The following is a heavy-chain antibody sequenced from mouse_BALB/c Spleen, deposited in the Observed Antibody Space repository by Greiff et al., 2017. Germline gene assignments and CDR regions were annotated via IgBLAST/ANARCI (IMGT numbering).Heavy chain of an antibody. J-gene: IGHJ2*01. CDR1: GYSITSDYA. Sequence: EVQLQESGPGLVKPSQSLSLTCTVTGYSITSDYAWNWIRQFPGNKLEWMGYISYSGSTSYNPSLKSRISITRDTSKNQFFLQLNSVTTEDTATYYCARTQGTTVVAPFDYWGQGTTLTVSS. D-gene: IGHD1-1*01. V-gene: IGHV3-2*02. CDR3: ARTQGTTVVAPFDY. CDR2: ISYSGST.